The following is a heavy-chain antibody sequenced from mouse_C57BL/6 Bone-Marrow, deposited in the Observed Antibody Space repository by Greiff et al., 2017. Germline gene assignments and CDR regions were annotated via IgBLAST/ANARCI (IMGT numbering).Heavy chain of an antibody. J-gene: IGHJ3*01. CDR2: IYPRSGNT. CDR1: GYTFTSYG. D-gene: IGHD2-3*01. V-gene: IGHV1-81*01. Sequence: QVQLKQSGAELARPGASVKLSCKASGYTFTSYGISWVKQRTGQGLEWIGEIYPRSGNTYYNEKFKGKATLTADKSSSTAYMERRTLTSEDSAVYFCARRQIYDGYYETDAFAYWGQGTLVTVSA. CDR3: ARRQIYDGYYETDAFAY.